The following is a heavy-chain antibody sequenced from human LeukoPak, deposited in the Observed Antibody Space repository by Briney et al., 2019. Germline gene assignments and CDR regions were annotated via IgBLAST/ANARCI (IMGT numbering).Heavy chain of an antibody. J-gene: IGHJ3*02. D-gene: IGHD3-22*01. CDR1: GYTFTGYY. CDR3: ARVGWDYYDSSGSWGAFDI. CDR2: INPNSGGT. V-gene: IGHV1-2*02. Sequence: ASVKVSCKASGYTFTGYYMHWVRQAPGQGLEWMGWINPNSGGTNYAQKFQGRVTMTTDTSTSTAYMELSSLRSEDTAVYYCARVGWDYYDSSGSWGAFDIWGQGTMVTVSS.